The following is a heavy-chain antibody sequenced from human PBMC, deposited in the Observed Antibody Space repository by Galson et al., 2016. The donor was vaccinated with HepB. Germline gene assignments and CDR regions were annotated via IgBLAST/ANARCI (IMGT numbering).Heavy chain of an antibody. CDR2: ISSNGDFI. CDR1: GISFSTFS. CDR3: ARDNSHCGRTSCIPTYRYFDL. D-gene: IGHD2-2*01. Sequence: SLRLSCAASGISFSTFSMNWVRQAPGQGLEWLSSISSNGDFINYADSVKGRFTISRDNADNSLFLHMSSLRAEGTAIYYCARDNSHCGRTSCIPTYRYFDLWGRGTLVTVSS. J-gene: IGHJ2*01. V-gene: IGHV3-21*01.